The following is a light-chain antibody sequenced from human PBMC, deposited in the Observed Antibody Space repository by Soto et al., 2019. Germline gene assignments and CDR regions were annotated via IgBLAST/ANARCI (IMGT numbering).Light chain of an antibody. CDR2: GAS. CDR3: QQYNNWPWT. CDR1: RDISNN. Sequence: EMVMTQSPATLSVSPGERATLSCRASRDISNNLAWYQQKPGQAPRLLIYGASSRATGIPARFSGSGSGTEFTLTISSLQSEDFAVYYCQQYNNWPWTFGQGTKWIS. V-gene: IGKV3-15*01. J-gene: IGKJ1*01.